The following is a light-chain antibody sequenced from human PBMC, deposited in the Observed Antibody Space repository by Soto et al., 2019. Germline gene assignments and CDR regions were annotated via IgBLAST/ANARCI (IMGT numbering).Light chain of an antibody. V-gene: IGKV3-15*01. CDR3: HQYNNWPPWT. Sequence: IVMTQSPATLSLSPLERATVSVMVSRGISSNLAWYQQKPGQAPRLLIYDASTRATGIPARFSGSGSGTEFTLTISSLQSEDFAVYYCHQYNNWPPWTFGQGTKVDIK. J-gene: IGKJ1*01. CDR2: DAS. CDR1: RGISSN.